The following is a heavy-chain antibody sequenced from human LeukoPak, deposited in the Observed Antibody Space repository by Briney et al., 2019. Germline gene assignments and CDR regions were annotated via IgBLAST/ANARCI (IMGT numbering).Heavy chain of an antibody. V-gene: IGHV3-30*03. CDR2: ISYDGSNK. J-gene: IGHJ4*02. D-gene: IGHD6-13*01. CDR1: GFTFSSYG. Sequence: PGGSLRLSCAASGFTFSSYGMHWVRQAPGKGLEWVAVISYDGSNKYYADSVKGRFTISRDNSKNTLYLQMNSLRAEDTAVYYCARARAAAGSGPYFDYWGQGTLVTVSS. CDR3: ARARAAAGSGPYFDY.